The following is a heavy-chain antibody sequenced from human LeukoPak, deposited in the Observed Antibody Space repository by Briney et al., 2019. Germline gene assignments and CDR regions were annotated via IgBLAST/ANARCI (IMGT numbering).Heavy chain of an antibody. CDR1: GGTFSSYA. V-gene: IGHV1-69*13. J-gene: IGHJ6*03. CDR3: ARVSEYSSSSFGYYYYYMDV. D-gene: IGHD6-6*01. Sequence: SVKVSCKASGGTFSSYAISWVRQAPGQGLEWMGGIIPIFGTANYARKFQGRVTITADESTSTAYMELSSLRSEDTAVYYCARVSEYSSSSFGYYYYYMDVWGKGTTVTVSS. CDR2: IIPIFGTA.